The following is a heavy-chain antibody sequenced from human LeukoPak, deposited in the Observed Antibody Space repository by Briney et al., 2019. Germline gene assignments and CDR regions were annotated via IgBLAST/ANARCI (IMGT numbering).Heavy chain of an antibody. D-gene: IGHD3-10*01. CDR3: ARESYYYGSGIDY. Sequence: SETLSLTCAVSGGSISSSNWWSWVRQPPGKGLEWIGEIYHSGSTNYNPSLKSRVTISVDKSKNQFSLKLSSVTAADTAVYYCARESYYYGSGIDYWGQGTLVTVSS. CDR1: GGSISSSNW. J-gene: IGHJ4*02. CDR2: IYHSGST. V-gene: IGHV4-4*02.